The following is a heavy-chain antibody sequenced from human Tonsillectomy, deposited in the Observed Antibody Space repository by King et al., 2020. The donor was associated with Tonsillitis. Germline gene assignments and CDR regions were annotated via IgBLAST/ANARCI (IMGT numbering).Heavy chain of an antibody. CDR3: ARDVGIAAASGWGFDAFDI. CDR1: GYTFTGYY. Sequence: HVQLVESGAEVKKPGASVKVSCKASGYTFTGYYMHWVRQAPGQGLEWMGWINPNSGGTNYAQKFQGRVTMTRDTSISTAYMELSRLRSDDTAVYYCARDVGIAAASGWGFDAFDIWGQGTMVTVSS. D-gene: IGHD6-13*01. J-gene: IGHJ3*02. V-gene: IGHV1-2*02. CDR2: INPNSGGT.